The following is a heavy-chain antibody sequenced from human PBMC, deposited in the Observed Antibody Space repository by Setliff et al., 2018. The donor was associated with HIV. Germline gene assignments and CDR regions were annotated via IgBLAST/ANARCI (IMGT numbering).Heavy chain of an antibody. D-gene: IGHD3-3*01. CDR1: GYTFTTYG. Sequence: GASVKVSCKPSGYTFTTYGLSWVRQAPGQGLEWMGWISTYSDETSYAQNLQGRVTMTVDTSTSRAYMELRSLRSDDTAVYYCISMGDFWSGYSPSPLYYYYGMDVWGQGTTVTVSS. J-gene: IGHJ6*02. V-gene: IGHV1-18*01. CDR3: ISMGDFWSGYSPSPLYYYYGMDV. CDR2: ISTYSDET.